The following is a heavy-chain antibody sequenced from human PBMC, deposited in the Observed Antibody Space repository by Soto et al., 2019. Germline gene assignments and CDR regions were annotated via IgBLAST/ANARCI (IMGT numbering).Heavy chain of an antibody. Sequence: SVKVSCKASGGTFYTYTFSWVRQAPGQGLEWMGSITPIYPTTNYAEKFQGRLTVTADGPTNTAYMELNSLTSDDTAVYYCARIPRYSFPTPDDLDSWGQGTLVTVSS. CDR3: ARIPRYSFPTPDDLDS. CDR2: ITPIYPTT. J-gene: IGHJ4*02. CDR1: GGTFYTYT. V-gene: IGHV1-69*13. D-gene: IGHD5-18*01.